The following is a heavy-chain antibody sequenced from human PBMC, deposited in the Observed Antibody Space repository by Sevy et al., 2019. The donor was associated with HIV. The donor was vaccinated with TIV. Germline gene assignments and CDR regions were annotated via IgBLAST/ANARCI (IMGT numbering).Heavy chain of an antibody. CDR3: ARGLAAALLGH. D-gene: IGHD6-13*01. CDR1: GGSIRSGDYY. Sequence: SETLSLTCTVSGGSIRSGDYYWTWVRQHPGKGLEWIGYIYYNGNTYYCPSLRRRVTMSVDTSKNQFSLKLTSVTAADTAVYYCARGLAAALLGHWGQGTLVTVSS. J-gene: IGHJ4*02. CDR2: IYYNGNT. V-gene: IGHV4-31*03.